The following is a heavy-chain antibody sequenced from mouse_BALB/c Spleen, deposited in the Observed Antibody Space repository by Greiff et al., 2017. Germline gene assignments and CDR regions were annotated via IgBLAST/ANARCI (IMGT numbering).Heavy chain of an antibody. CDR2: INPSTGYT. V-gene: IGHV1-7*01. CDR1: GYTFTSYW. Sequence: VQLQQSGAELAKPGASVKMSCKASGYTFTSYWMHWVKQRPGQGLEWIGYINPSTGYTEYNQKFKDKATLTADKSSSTAYMQLRSLTSEDSAVYYCARADYDYDPDYWGQGTTLTVSS. J-gene: IGHJ2*01. D-gene: IGHD2-4*01. CDR3: ARADYDYDPDY.